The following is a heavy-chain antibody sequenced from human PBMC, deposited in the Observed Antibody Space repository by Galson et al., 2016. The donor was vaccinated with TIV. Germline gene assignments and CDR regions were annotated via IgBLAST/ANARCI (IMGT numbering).Heavy chain of an antibody. Sequence: SETLSLTCTVSGGSISSYYWSWIRQPPGKGLEWIGYIYYSGSTNYNPSLKSRVTISVDTSKNQFSLKLSSVTAADTAVYYCARVAPGSSPLRVGAWYFDLGGRGTLVTVSS. CDR3: ARVAPGSSPLRVGAWYFDL. CDR2: IYYSGST. V-gene: IGHV4-59*01. J-gene: IGHJ2*01. CDR1: GGSISSYY. D-gene: IGHD2-2*01.